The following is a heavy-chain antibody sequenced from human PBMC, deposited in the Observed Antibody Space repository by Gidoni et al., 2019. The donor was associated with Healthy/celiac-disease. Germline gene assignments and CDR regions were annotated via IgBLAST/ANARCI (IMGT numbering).Heavy chain of an antibody. D-gene: IGHD5-18*01. CDR3: ARVIQLWLRGSLYFDY. V-gene: IGHV3-7*03. Sequence: EVQLVESGGGVVQPGGSLRLSCAASGFTFSNDWMSWVRQAAGKGLEWVANIKQDGSEKYYVDSVKGRFTISRDNAKNSLYLQMNSLRAEDTAVYYCARVIQLWLRGSLYFDYWGQGTLVTVSS. J-gene: IGHJ4*02. CDR2: IKQDGSEK. CDR1: GFTFSNDW.